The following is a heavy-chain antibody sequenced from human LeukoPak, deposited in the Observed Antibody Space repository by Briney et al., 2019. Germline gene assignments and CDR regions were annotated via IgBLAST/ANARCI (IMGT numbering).Heavy chain of an antibody. V-gene: IGHV3-30*04. D-gene: IGHD2-15*01. CDR2: ISNDGSSK. J-gene: IGHJ5*02. Sequence: GGSLRLSCAASGFTFSNYAIHWVRQAPGQGLEWVAVISNDGSSKYYADSVKGRFTISRDNSENTLYPQMSSLRAEDTAVYYCAREPLGYCTSSSCPRWFDPRGQGTLVTVSS. CDR1: GFTFSNYA. CDR3: AREPLGYCTSSSCPRWFDP.